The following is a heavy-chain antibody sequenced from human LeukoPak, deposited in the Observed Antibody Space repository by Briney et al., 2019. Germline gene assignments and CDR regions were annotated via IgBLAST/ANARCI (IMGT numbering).Heavy chain of an antibody. CDR2: INRDGSTT. Sequence: GGSLRLSCAASGFTFSNYWVHWVRQAPGKGLVWVSRINRDGSTTNYADSVKGRFTVSRDNAKNTLNLQMNSPRAEDTAVYYCARDRKSGESSEIDFWGQGTLVTVSS. J-gene: IGHJ4*02. V-gene: IGHV3-74*01. CDR1: GFTFSNYW. D-gene: IGHD3-10*01. CDR3: ARDRKSGESSEIDF.